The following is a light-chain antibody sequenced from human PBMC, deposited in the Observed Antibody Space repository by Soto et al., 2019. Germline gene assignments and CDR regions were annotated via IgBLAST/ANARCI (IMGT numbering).Light chain of an antibody. CDR2: AAS. J-gene: IGKJ1*01. V-gene: IGKV1-9*01. CDR1: AGITNY. Sequence: DIVLTQSPAFLSVSPGDRATITCRASAGITNYLAWYQQKPGKAPKLLIYAASTLQRGVPSRCSSSNSGTKYTLTTISRLQDEDATEYYQQLNNNPRTFGQGTKVDIK. CDR3: QQLNNNPRT.